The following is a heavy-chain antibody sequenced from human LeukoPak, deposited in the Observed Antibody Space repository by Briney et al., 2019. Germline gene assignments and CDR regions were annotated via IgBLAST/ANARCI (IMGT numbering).Heavy chain of an antibody. Sequence: PSETLSLTCAVYGGSLSGYYWSWIRQPPGKGLEWIGGINHSGSTNYNPSLKSRVTISVDTSKNQFSLKLSSVTAADTAVYYCARVGSGLRYFDWLLYYDYWGQGTLVTVSS. CDR2: INHSGST. V-gene: IGHV4-34*01. CDR3: ARVGSGLRYFDWLLYYDY. J-gene: IGHJ4*02. CDR1: GGSLSGYY. D-gene: IGHD3-9*01.